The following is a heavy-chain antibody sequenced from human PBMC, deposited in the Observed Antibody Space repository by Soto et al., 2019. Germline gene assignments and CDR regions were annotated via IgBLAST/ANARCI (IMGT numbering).Heavy chain of an antibody. D-gene: IGHD2-15*01. J-gene: IGHJ6*02. V-gene: IGHV1-2*02. CDR2: INPKNGDT. CDR1: GYTFIGFS. CDR3: SKGRWTVGHCSGGSCYDGMDV. Sequence: QEQLVQSGPEVKKPGASVKVSCESSGYTFIGFSLHWVRQAPGQGLDWMGWINPKNGDTYYAQKFQGRVTMTRDTSINTVYMELNSLKSDDTAVYYCSKGRWTVGHCSGGSCYDGMDVWGQGTTVTVSS.